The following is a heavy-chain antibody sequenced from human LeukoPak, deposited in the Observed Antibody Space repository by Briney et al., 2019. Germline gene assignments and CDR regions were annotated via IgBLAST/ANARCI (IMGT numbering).Heavy chain of an antibody. CDR2: IYYSGST. CDR3: ARPLSGSSSWHGDAFDI. Sequence: PSDTLSLTCTVSCGSISSSTYYWRWIRHPPGKALEWIGSIYYSGSTYYNASLKSRVTISADTSKNQFSLKLSSVTAADTAVYYCARPLSGSSSWHGDAFDIWGQGTMVTVSS. D-gene: IGHD6-13*01. V-gene: IGHV4-39*01. CDR1: CGSISSSTYY. J-gene: IGHJ3*02.